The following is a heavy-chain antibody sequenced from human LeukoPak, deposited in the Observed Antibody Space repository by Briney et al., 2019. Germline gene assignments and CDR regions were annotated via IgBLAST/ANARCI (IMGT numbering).Heavy chain of an antibody. V-gene: IGHV3-7*01. Sequence: GGSLRLSCEASKFIFSNYWMSWVRQAPGKGLEWVAYIKKTGSETYYVDSVKGRFTITRDNARNSVFLQMNSLRAEDTAVYYCAREDGYCSGGNCYSYFDSWGQGTLVTVSS. J-gene: IGHJ4*02. CDR2: IKKTGSET. CDR1: KFIFSNYW. D-gene: IGHD2-15*01. CDR3: AREDGYCSGGNCYSYFDS.